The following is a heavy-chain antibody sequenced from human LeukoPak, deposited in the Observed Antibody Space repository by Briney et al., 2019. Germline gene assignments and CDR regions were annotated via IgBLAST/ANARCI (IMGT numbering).Heavy chain of an antibody. Sequence: SETLSLTCTVSGGSISSYYWSWIRQPPGKGLEWIGYIYYSGSTNYNPSLKSRVTISVDTSKNQFSLKLSSVTAADTAVYYCARQRRYSSGWPKYYCYYYGMDVWGQGTTVTVSS. CDR1: GGSISSYY. J-gene: IGHJ6*02. CDR3: ARQRRYSSGWPKYYCYYYGMDV. D-gene: IGHD6-19*01. V-gene: IGHV4-59*08. CDR2: IYYSGST.